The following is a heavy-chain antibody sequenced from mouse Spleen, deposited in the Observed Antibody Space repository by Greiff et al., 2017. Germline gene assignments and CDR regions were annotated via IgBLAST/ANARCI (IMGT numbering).Heavy chain of an antibody. CDR2: INPSTGGT. D-gene: IGHD2-14*01. J-gene: IGHJ3*01. Sequence: EVQLQQSGPELVKPGASVKISCKASGYSFTGYYMNWVKQSPEKSLEWIGEINPSTGGTTYNQKFKAKATLTVDKSSSTAYMQLKSLTSEDSAVYYCARKDYRYDGFAYWGQGTLVTVSA. V-gene: IGHV1-42*01. CDR1: GYSFTGYY. CDR3: ARKDYRYDGFAY.